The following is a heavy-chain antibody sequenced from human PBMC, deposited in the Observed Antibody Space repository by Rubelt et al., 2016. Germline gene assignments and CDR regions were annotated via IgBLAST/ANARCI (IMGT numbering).Heavy chain of an antibody. CDR3: ARDRGSSSWYGVDY. CDR1: GGSISSSSYY. V-gene: IGHV4-39*07. J-gene: IGHJ4*02. D-gene: IGHD6-13*01. CDR2: IYYSGST. Sequence: QLQLQESGPGLVKPSETLSLTCTVSGGSISSSSYYWGWIRQPPGKGLEWIGSIYYSGSTYYNPSLKSRVTIAVDTSKNQFSLKLSSVTAADTAVYHCARDRGSSSWYGVDYWGQGTLVTVSS.